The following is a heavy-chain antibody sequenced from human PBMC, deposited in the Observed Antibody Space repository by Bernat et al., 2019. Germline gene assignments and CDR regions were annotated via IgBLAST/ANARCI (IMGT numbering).Heavy chain of an antibody. V-gene: IGHV3-7*03. J-gene: IGHJ2*01. CDR3: ARTPGVTRYFDL. Sequence: EVQLVESGGGLVQPGGSLRLSCAASGFTFSNYWMNWLRQAPGKGLEWVANIRQNGREKFYVDSVKGRFTISRDDAKNSLFLQMDSLRAEDTAVYFCARTPGVTRYFDLWGRGTLATVS. CDR1: GFTFSNYW. CDR2: IRQNGREK. D-gene: IGHD2-21*02.